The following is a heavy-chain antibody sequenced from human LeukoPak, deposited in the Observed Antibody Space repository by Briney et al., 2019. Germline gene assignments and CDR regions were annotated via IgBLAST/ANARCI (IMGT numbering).Heavy chain of an antibody. CDR2: INSDGSST. V-gene: IGHV3-74*01. D-gene: IGHD1-1*01. CDR3: ARGGTTFEH. Sequence: GGSLRLSCAASGFTFSSNWLHWVRQAPGKGLVWVSRINSDGSSTIYTDSVKGRFTISRDSAKNTLYLQMNSLRAEDTAVYYCARGGTTFEHWGQGTLVTVSS. CDR1: GFTFSSNW. J-gene: IGHJ4*02.